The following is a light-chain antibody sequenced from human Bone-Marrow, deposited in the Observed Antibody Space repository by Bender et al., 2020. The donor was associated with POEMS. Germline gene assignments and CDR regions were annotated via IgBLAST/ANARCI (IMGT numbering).Light chain of an antibody. CDR2: DDR. J-gene: IGLJ3*02. CDR1: DIGRKS. CDR3: QVRDSTNDAWV. V-gene: IGLV3-21*02. Sequence: SYTLTQKPSVSVAPGQTARISCGGNDIGRKSVHWYQQKPGQAPVLVVHDDRNRPSGIPERFSRSNSGNTATLTIRRVEAGDEADFYCQVRDSTNDAWVFGGGTKLTVL.